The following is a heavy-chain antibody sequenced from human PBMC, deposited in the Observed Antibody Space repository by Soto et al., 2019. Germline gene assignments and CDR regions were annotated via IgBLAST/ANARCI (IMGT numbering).Heavy chain of an antibody. CDR1: GGSISNYY. CDR3: AREPPYGSGSSGMDV. D-gene: IGHD3-10*01. V-gene: IGHV4-59*01. J-gene: IGHJ6*02. Sequence: QVQLQESGPGLVKPSETLSLTCTVSGGSISNYYWSWIRQPPGKGPGWIGYIFYSGSINYNPSLKSRVTISVDTSKNQVSLKLRSVTAADTAVYYCAREPPYGSGSSGMDVWGQGTTVTVSS. CDR2: IFYSGSI.